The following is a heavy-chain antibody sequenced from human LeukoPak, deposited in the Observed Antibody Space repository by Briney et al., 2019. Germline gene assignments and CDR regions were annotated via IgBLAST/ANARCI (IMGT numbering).Heavy chain of an antibody. D-gene: IGHD6-13*01. CDR3: AIAAENSEYFQH. J-gene: IGHJ1*01. Sequence: GASVKVSCKASGYTFTSYDINWVRQATGQGLEWMGWMNPNSGNTGYAQKFQGRVTMTRNTSISTAYMGLSSLRSEDTAVYYCAIAAENSEYFQHWGQGTLVTVSS. V-gene: IGHV1-8*01. CDR1: GYTFTSYD. CDR2: MNPNSGNT.